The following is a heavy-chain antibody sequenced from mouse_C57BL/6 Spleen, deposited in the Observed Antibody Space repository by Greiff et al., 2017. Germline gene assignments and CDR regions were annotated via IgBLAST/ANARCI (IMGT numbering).Heavy chain of an antibody. Sequence: QVQLQQSGPGLVQPSQSLSITCTVSGFSLTSYGVHWVRQSPGKGLEWLGVIWRGGSTDYNAAFMSRLSITKYSSKCQVFFKMNSVQADDTAIYSCAKRDGNDYYIDYWGQGTTLTVSS. D-gene: IGHD2-12*01. J-gene: IGHJ2*01. CDR1: GFSLTSYG. CDR2: IWRGGST. CDR3: AKRDGNDYYIDY. V-gene: IGHV2-5*01.